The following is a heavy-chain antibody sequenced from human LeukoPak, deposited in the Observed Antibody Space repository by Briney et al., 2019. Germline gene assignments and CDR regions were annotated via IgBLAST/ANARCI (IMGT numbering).Heavy chain of an antibody. CDR3: ASTTIFGVVTDDNWFDP. Sequence: SETLSLTXTVSGGSISSGDYYWSWIRQPPGKGLEWIGYIYYGGSTYYNPSLKSRVTISVDTSKNQFSLKLSSVTAADTAVYYCASTTIFGVVTDDNWFDPWGQGTLVTVSS. D-gene: IGHD3-3*01. CDR2: IYYGGST. J-gene: IGHJ5*02. V-gene: IGHV4-30-4*08. CDR1: GGSISSGDYY.